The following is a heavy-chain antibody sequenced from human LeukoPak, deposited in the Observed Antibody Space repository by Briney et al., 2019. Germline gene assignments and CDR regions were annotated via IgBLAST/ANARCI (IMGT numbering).Heavy chain of an antibody. CDR2: ISAYNGNT. Sequence: GASVKVSCKASGYTFTSYGISWVRQAPRQGLEWMGWISAYNGNTNCAQKLQGRVTMTTDTSTSTAYMELRSLRSDDTAVYYCARAGPYQWLVSWFDPWGQGTLVTVSS. J-gene: IGHJ5*02. D-gene: IGHD6-19*01. CDR1: GYTFTSYG. CDR3: ARAGPYQWLVSWFDP. V-gene: IGHV1-18*01.